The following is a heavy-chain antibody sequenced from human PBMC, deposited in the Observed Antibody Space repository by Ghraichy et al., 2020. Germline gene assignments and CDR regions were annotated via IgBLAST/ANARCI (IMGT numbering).Heavy chain of an antibody. CDR1: GFTFSSYS. D-gene: IGHD4-17*01. V-gene: IGHV3-21*01. CDR2: ISSSSSYI. J-gene: IGHJ4*02. Sequence: GGSLRLSCAASGFTFSSYSMSWVRQAPGKGLEWVSSISSSSSYIYYADSVKGRFTISRDNAKNSLYLQMNSLRAEDTAVYYCARGVAVTTGDYWGQGTLVTVSS. CDR3: ARGVAVTTGDY.